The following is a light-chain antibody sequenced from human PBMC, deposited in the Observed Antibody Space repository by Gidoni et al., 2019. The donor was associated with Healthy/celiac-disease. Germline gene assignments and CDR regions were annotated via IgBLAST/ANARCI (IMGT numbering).Light chain of an antibody. CDR1: SSDVGGYNY. V-gene: IGLV2-14*03. Sequence: QSALTQPAPVSGSPGQSITISCTGTSSDVGGYNYVSWYQQHPGKAPKLMIYDVSNWPSGVSNRFSGSKSGNTASLTISGLQAEDEADYYCSSYTSSSTLYVFGTGTKVTVL. CDR3: SSYTSSSTLYV. CDR2: DVS. J-gene: IGLJ1*01.